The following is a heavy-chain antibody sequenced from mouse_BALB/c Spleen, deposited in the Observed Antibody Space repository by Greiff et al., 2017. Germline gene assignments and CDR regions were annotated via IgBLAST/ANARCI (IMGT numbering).Heavy chain of an antibody. CDR1: GFTFTDYY. D-gene: IGHD2-14*01. J-gene: IGHJ3*01. CDR3: ARDKGYDGAWFAY. CDR2: IRNKANGYTT. V-gene: IGHV7-3*02. Sequence: EVKLMESGGGLVQPGGSLRLSCATSGFTFTDYYMSWVRQPPGKALEWLGFIRNKANGYTTEYSASVKGRFTISRDNSQSILYLQMNTLRAEDSATYYCARDKGYDGAWFAYWGQGTLVTVSA.